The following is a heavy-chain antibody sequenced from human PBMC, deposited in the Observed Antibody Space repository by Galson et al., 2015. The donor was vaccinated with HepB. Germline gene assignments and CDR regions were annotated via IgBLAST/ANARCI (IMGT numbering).Heavy chain of an antibody. CDR2: ISWNSGSI. J-gene: IGHJ6*03. D-gene: IGHD3-10*01. V-gene: IGHV3-9*01. CDR3: AKVGVYHYYYYYMDV. Sequence: SLRLSCAVSGFTFDAYAMHWVRQAPGKGLEWVSGISWNSGSIGYADSVKGRFTISRDNAKNSLYLQMNSLRSEDTAFYYCAKVGVYHYYYYYMDVWGKGTTVTVSS. CDR1: GFTFDAYA.